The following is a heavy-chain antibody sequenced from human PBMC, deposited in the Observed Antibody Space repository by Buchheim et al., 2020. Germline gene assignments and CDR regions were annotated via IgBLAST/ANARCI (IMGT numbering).Heavy chain of an antibody. CDR3: ARLVLNGYNYFRHIDL. Sequence: QVQLQESGPGLVKPSQTLSLTCTVSGGSISSGGYYWSWIRQHPGKGLEWIGYIYYSGSTYYNPSLKSRVTISVETSKNQFSLKLSSVTAADTAVYFCARLVLNGYNYFRHIDLWGRGTL. D-gene: IGHD5-24*01. J-gene: IGHJ2*01. CDR2: IYYSGST. CDR1: GGSISSGGYY. V-gene: IGHV4-31*03.